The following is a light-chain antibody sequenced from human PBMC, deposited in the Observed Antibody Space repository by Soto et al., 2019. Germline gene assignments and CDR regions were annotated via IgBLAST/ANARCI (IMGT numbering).Light chain of an antibody. CDR1: QSVSSSY. V-gene: IGKV3-20*01. CDR3: QQYGSSIFT. CDR2: GAS. J-gene: IGKJ3*01. Sequence: EIVLTQSPGTLSLSPGERATLSCRASQSVSSSYLAWYQQKPGQAPRLLIYGASGRATGIPDRFSGSGSGTDFTLTISRLEPEDVAVYYCQQYGSSIFTFGRGTKVDIK.